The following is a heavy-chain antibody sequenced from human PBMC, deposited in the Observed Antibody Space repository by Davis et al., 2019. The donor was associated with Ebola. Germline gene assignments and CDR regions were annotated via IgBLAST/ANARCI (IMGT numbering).Heavy chain of an antibody. CDR3: ARGGLPAAADY. CDR2: IYYSGST. Sequence: MPSETLSLTCTVSGGSISSYYWSWIRQPPGKGLEWIGYIYYSGSTNYNPSLKSRVTISVDTSKNRFSLKLTSVTAADTAVYYCARGGLPAAADYWGQGTLVTVSS. CDR1: GGSISSYY. D-gene: IGHD2-2*01. J-gene: IGHJ4*02. V-gene: IGHV4-59*12.